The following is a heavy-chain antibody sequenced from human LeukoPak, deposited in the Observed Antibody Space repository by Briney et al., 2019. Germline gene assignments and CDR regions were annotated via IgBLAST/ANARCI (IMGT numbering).Heavy chain of an antibody. D-gene: IGHD6-13*01. CDR1: GFTFSNFA. Sequence: PGGSLRLSCAASGFTFSNFAMSWVRQPPGMGLEWVSGISGSGDYTYYADPVKGRFTISRDNSKNTLYLQMNSLRAEETAVYCCATWSYRSSPYYFDYWGQGTLVTVSS. CDR3: ATWSYRSSPYYFDY. V-gene: IGHV3-23*01. CDR2: ISGSGDYT. J-gene: IGHJ4*02.